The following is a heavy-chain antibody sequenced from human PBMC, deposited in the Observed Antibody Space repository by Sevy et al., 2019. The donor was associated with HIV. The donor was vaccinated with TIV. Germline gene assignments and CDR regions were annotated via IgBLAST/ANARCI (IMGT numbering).Heavy chain of an antibody. CDR1: GFTFSSYA. CDR3: ARGLLGGAAPLHFDY. CDR2: ISYDGSNK. V-gene: IGHV3-30-3*01. Sequence: GGSLRLSCAASGFTFSSYAMHWVRQAPGKGLEWVAVISYDGSNKYYADSVKGRFTISRDNSKNTLYLQMNSLRAEDTAVYYCARGLLGGAAPLHFDYWGQRTLVTVSS. J-gene: IGHJ4*02. D-gene: IGHD6-6*01.